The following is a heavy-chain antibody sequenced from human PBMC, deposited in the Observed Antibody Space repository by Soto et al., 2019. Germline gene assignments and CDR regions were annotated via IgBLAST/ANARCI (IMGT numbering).Heavy chain of an antibody. D-gene: IGHD3-9*01. CDR2: IYWGDSK. Sequence: QITLKESGPTLVRPTQTLTLTCAFSGFSLSTSGVGVGWIRQPPGKALEWLAVIYWGDSKHYSPSLRSRLTITKDTSKNQVVVTMTNMDPMDTGTYYCAHKGPEDWPLDYWGQGTLVTVSA. CDR1: GFSLSTSGVG. CDR3: AHKGPEDWPLDY. V-gene: IGHV2-5*02. J-gene: IGHJ4*02.